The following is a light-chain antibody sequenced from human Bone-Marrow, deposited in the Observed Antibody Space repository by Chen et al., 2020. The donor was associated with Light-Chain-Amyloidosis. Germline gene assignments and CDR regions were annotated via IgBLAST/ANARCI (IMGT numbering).Light chain of an antibody. J-gene: IGKJ4*01. CDR2: WAS. V-gene: IGKV4-1*01. CDR1: QSVLYSSNNKNY. Sequence: DIVMTQSPDSLAVSLGARATNNCKSSQSVLYSSNNKNYLAWYQQKPGQPPKLLIYWASTRESGVPDRFSGSGSGTDFTLTISSLQAEDVAVYYCQQYYSTPPLTFGGGTKVEIK. CDR3: QQYYSTPPLT.